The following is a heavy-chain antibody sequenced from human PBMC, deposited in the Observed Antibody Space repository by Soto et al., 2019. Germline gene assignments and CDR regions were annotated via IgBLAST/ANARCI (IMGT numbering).Heavy chain of an antibody. V-gene: IGHV1-18*01. CDR1: GYTFTSYG. CDR2: ISAYNGKT. CDR3: AREASYYGAAPWFFDL. D-gene: IGHD4-17*01. J-gene: IGHJ2*01. Sequence: QVPLVQSGAEVKKPGASVKVSCKASGYTFTSYGISWVRQAPGQGLEWMGWISAYNGKTNYAQKLQGRDTMTTDTSTSTGYMELRSLRSDDTAVYYCAREASYYGAAPWFFDLWGRGTLVTVSS.